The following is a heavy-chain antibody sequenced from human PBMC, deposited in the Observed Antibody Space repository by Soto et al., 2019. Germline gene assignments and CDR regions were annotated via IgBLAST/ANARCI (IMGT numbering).Heavy chain of an antibody. CDR1: GYTFTKYH. D-gene: IGHD1-7*01. CDR2: INPSGGST. J-gene: IGHJ4*02. CDR3: AKSSGSTTYIDS. V-gene: IGHV1-46*01. Sequence: QVQLVQSGAEVKKPGASVKISCKASGYTFTKYHLHWVRQAPGQGLEWMGLINPSGGSTTYTQKFQGRVTMARDTSTSTAYMELSSLTSEDTAVYFCAKSSGSTTYIDSWGQGTLVTVSS.